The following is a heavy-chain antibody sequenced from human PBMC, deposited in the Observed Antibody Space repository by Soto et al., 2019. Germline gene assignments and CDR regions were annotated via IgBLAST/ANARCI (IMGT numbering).Heavy chain of an antibody. CDR2: ISSSSSYI. CDR1: GFILSDCA. V-gene: IGHV3-21*05. CDR3: ASTYDFWSGYYTD. J-gene: IGHJ4*02. Sequence: PGGSLRLSCATSGFILSDCAMNWVRQAPGKGLEWVSYISSSSSYIYYADSVKGRFTISRDNAKNSLYLQMNSLRAEDTAVYYCASTYDFWSGYYTDWGQGTLVTVSS. D-gene: IGHD3-3*01.